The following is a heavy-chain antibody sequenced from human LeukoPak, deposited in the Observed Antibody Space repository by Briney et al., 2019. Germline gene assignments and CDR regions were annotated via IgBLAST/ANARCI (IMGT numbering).Heavy chain of an antibody. V-gene: IGHV3-23*01. CDR1: GFTFSGYV. J-gene: IGHJ3*02. Sequence: VGSLRLSCAASGFTFSGYVMSWVRQAPGKGLEWVSPIGGSDGSTYYADSVKGRFTTSRDNYKNTLYLQMNSLRDEDTAVYYCAKSETDDAVDIWGEGTIVTVSS. CDR3: AKSETDDAVDI. CDR2: IGGSDGST.